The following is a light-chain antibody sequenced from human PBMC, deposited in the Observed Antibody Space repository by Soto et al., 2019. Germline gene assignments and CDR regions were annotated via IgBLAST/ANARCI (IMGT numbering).Light chain of an antibody. CDR3: QQYFSKPLT. CDR1: QSVLYSSNNKNY. J-gene: IGKJ4*01. CDR2: WAS. Sequence: DIVMTQSPDSLAVSLGERATINCKSSQSVLYSSNNKNYLGWYQQKVGQAPKLLIYWASTRESGVPDRFSGSGSGTDFTLTISSLQAEDVAVYYCQQYFSKPLTFGGGTKVEIK. V-gene: IGKV4-1*01.